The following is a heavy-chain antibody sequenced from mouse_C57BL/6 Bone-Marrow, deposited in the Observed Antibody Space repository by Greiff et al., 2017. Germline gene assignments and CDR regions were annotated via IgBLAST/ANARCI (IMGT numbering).Heavy chain of an antibody. V-gene: IGHV1-81*01. CDR2: IYPRSGNT. J-gene: IGHJ3*01. Sequence: QVQLKQSGAELARPGASVKLSCKASGYTFTSYGISWVKQRTGQGLEWIGEIYPRSGNTYYNEKFKGKATLTADKSSSTAYMELRSLTSEDSAVYFCARWGYYETCAYWGQGTLVTVSA. CDR1: GYTFTSYG. D-gene: IGHD2-4*01. CDR3: ARWGYYETCAY.